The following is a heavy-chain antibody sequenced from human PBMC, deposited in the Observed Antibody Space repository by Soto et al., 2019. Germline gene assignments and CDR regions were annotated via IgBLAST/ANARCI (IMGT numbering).Heavy chain of an antibody. J-gene: IGHJ6*02. CDR1: GYSFTSSW. D-gene: IGHD1-20*01. V-gene: IGHV5-10-1*01. CDR3: ARLAVSSHMDV. Sequence: PGEALKISCKGSGYSFTSSWISWVRQMPGKGLEWMGRIDPSDSYTNYSPSFQGHVTISADRSISTAYLQWSGLKASDTAMYYGARLAVSSHMDVWGQGTTLTVSS. CDR2: IDPSDSYT.